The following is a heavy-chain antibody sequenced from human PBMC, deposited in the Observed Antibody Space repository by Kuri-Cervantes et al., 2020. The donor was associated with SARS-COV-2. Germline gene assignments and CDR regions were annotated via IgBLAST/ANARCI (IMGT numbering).Heavy chain of an antibody. D-gene: IGHD4-17*01. V-gene: IGHV2-26*01. CDR1: GFSLSTSGVG. J-gene: IGHJ6*03. Sequence: SGPTLVKPTQTLTLTCTFSGFSLSTSGVGVSWIRQPPGKALEWLAHIFSNDEKSYSTSLKSRLTISKDTSKSQVVLTMTNMDPVDTATYYCARTRNYGDYDPYYYYYYMDVWGKGTTVTVSS. CDR2: IFSNDEK. CDR3: ARTRNYGDYDPYYYYYYMDV.